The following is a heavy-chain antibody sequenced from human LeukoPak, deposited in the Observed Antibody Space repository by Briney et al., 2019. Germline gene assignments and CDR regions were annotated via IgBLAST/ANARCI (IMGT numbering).Heavy chain of an antibody. CDR1: GGPVISCDYY. CDR2: SCYSGIT. V-gene: IGHV4-30-4*08. J-gene: IGHJ6*04. D-gene: IGHD3-16*01. CDR3: ASDPGASLGYYYYYGMDV. Sequence: SETLSLTCTVSGGPVISCDYYWSWIPQAPGKGLEWIGSSCYSGITYYHPAFKNHIIISVDKSNNQFSQKQSSSAAADTAVYYCASDPGASLGYYYYYGMDVWGKGTTVTVSS.